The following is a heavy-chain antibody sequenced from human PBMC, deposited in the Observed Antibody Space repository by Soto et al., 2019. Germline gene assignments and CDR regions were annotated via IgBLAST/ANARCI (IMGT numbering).Heavy chain of an antibody. V-gene: IGHV4-34*01. CDR2: INHSGST. J-gene: IGHJ4*02. D-gene: IGHD2-8*02. CDR1: GGSFSGYY. Sequence: NPSETLSLTCAVYGGSFSGYYWSWIRQPPGKGLEWIGEINHSGSTNYNPSLKSRVTISVDTSKNQFSLKLSSVTAADTAVYYCATSGGNTYYFDYWGQGTLVTVSS. CDR3: ATSGGNTYYFDY.